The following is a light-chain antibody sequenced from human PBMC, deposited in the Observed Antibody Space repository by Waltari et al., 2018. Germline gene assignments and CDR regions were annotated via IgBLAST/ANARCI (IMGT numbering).Light chain of an antibody. V-gene: IGLV3-21*02. CDR2: NAS. CDR1: NIGRKS. CDR3: QVWDSGADHVV. J-gene: IGLJ2*01. Sequence: SYVLTQPPSVSVAPGQTASITCGGNNIGRKSVHWYQQKPGQAPVLVVYNASDRPPGSPGLFSGSNSGNTATLTISRVEAGDEADYYCQVWDSGADHVVFGGGTKLTVL.